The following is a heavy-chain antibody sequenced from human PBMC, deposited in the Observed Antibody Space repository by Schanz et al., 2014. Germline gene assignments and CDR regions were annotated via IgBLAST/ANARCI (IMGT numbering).Heavy chain of an antibody. CDR1: GFTFSGYS. CDR3: ARDSNGDDGYRFWFDS. Sequence: EMQLLESGGGLVQPGGSLRLSCAASGFTFSGYSMNWVRQAPGKGLEWISYITGTGTVMYADSVKGRFTISRDNGKNSLSLQMNSLRVEDTAIYYCARDSNGDDGYRFWFDSWGQGILVTVSS. CDR2: ITGTGTV. D-gene: IGHD4-17*01. V-gene: IGHV3-48*01. J-gene: IGHJ5*01.